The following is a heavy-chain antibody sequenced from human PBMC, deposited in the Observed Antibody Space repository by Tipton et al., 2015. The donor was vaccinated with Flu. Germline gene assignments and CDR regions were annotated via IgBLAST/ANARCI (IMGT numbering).Heavy chain of an antibody. CDR3: AREGPYVYGMDV. V-gene: IGHV4-30-4*01. CDR1: GDSISNSDYY. Sequence: TLSLTCSVSGDSISNSDYYWNWIRQSPGKDLEWIGNVYYTGTTQYNPSLQSRLSISIDTSKNQFSLILNSVTAADTAIYYCAREGPYVYGMDVWGQGSAVTVSS. D-gene: IGHD3-10*02. J-gene: IGHJ6*02. CDR2: VYYTGTT.